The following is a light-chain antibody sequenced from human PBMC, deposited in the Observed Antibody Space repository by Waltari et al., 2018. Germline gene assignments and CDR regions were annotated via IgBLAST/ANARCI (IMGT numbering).Light chain of an antibody. V-gene: IGKV1-39*01. CDR2: AAS. CDR1: QTISRY. Sequence: DIQMTQSPSYLSASVGDRVTITCRARQTISRYLNWYQQKPGKAPNLLIYAASSLQSGVPSRFSGSGSVRDFTLIITSLQPEDFATYYCQQSYSFTRTFGQGTKVEIK. J-gene: IGKJ1*01. CDR3: QQSYSFTRT.